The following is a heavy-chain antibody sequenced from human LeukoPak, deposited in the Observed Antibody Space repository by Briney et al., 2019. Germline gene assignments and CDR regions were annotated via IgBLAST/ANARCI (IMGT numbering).Heavy chain of an antibody. D-gene: IGHD5-24*01. V-gene: IGHV1-2*02. CDR3: ARDDAEMATP. J-gene: IGHJ5*02. CDR1: GYSFTDDY. CDR2: INPNNGDT. Sequence: ASLKVSCKTSGYSFTDDYMNGVRQAPGQGLEWMGWINPNNGDTHYAEKFQGRVTMTRDTSIDTAYMELSSLRSDDTAVYYCARDDAEMATPWGQGTLLIVSS.